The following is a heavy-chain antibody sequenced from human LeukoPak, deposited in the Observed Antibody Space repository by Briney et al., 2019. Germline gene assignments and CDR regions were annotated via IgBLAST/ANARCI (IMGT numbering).Heavy chain of an antibody. CDR2: IKQDGSEK. D-gene: IGHD3-22*01. CDR1: GFTFSDYY. CDR3: ARGPRNYYDSSGYNFDY. Sequence: GGSLRLSCAASGFTFSDYYMSWIRQAPGKGLEWVANIKQDGSEKYYVDSVKGRFTISRDNAKNSLYLQMNSLRAEDTAVYYCARGPRNYYDSSGYNFDYWGQGTLVTVSS. V-gene: IGHV3-7*01. J-gene: IGHJ4*02.